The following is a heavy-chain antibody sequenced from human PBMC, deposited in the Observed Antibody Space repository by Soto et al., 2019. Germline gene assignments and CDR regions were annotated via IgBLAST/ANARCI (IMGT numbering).Heavy chain of an antibody. CDR2: IYWDDDD. D-gene: IGHD6-25*01. CDR1: GFSLTSLGET. J-gene: IGHJ4*02. V-gene: IGHV2-5*02. Sequence: QITLKESGPTLVKPTETLTLTCTFSGFSLTSLGETVGWIRQPPGKALEWLALIYWDDDDHYNPSLESRLAITQDGSKNPVVPTRTNMDPVETGTCYFGNTSLGPRGYDWGQGTLVTVPS. CDR3: GNTSLGPRGYD.